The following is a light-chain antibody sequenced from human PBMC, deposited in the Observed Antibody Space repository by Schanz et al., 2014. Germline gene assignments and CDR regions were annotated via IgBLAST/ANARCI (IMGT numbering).Light chain of an antibody. J-gene: IGLJ1*01. V-gene: IGLV2-8*01. CDR3: SSYTSSSTS. Sequence: QSALTQPPSASGSPGQSVTISCTGTSSDVGGYNYVSWYQQHPGKAPKLMIYEVNKRPSGVPDRFTGSKSGNTASLTISGLQVEDEADYYCSSYTSSSTSFGTGTKLTVL. CDR1: SSDVGGYNY. CDR2: EVN.